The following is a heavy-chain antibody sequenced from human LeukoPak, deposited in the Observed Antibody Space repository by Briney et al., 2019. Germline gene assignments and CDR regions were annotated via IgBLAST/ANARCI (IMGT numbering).Heavy chain of an antibody. CDR3: ARARPGFGELWDNWFDP. CDR1: GFTFSSYS. CDR2: ISSSSSYI. V-gene: IGHV3-21*01. Sequence: PGGSLRLSCAASGFTFSSYSMNWVRQAPGKGLEWVSSISSSSSYIYYADSVKGRFTISRDNAKNSLYLQMNSLRAEDMAVYYCARARPGFGELWDNWFDPWGQGTLVTVSS. D-gene: IGHD3-10*01. J-gene: IGHJ5*02.